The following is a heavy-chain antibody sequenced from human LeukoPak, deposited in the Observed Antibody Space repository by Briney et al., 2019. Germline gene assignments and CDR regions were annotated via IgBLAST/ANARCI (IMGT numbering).Heavy chain of an antibody. CDR2: INPNSGGT. D-gene: IGHD2-2*01. V-gene: IGHV1-2*02. Sequence: ASVKVSCKASGYTFTGHYMHWVRQAPGQGLEWMGWINPNSGGTNYAQKFQGRVTMTRDTSISTAYMELSRLRSDDTAVYYCASDFEDIVVVPAALQFDPWGQGTLVTVSS. CDR1: GYTFTGHY. J-gene: IGHJ5*02. CDR3: ASDFEDIVVVPAALQFDP.